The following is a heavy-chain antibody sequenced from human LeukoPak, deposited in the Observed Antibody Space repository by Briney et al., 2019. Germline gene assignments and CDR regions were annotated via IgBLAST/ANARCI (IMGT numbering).Heavy chain of an antibody. Sequence: ASVKVSCKASGYTFTSYYMHWVRQAPGQGLEWMGIINPSGGSTSYAQKFQGRMTMTRDKSTSTVNMELSSLRSEDTAVYYCARETAMVPFDYWGQGTLVTVSS. V-gene: IGHV1-46*01. CDR2: INPSGGST. D-gene: IGHD5-18*01. CDR3: ARETAMVPFDY. J-gene: IGHJ4*02. CDR1: GYTFTSYY.